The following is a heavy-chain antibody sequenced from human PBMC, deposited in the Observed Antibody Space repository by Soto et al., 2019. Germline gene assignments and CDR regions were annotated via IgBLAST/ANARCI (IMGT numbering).Heavy chain of an antibody. Sequence: QVQLVQSGAEMKKPGSSVKVSCQSSGGTFNTYAMNWVRQAPGQGPEWMGDISPMFGAANYAPKFQGRVTINADELTGTSYMQLSSLTSEDTALYFCAREVQVHTPAFVYWGQGTLVTVSS. V-gene: IGHV1-69*19. D-gene: IGHD3-10*01. CDR2: ISPMFGAA. CDR1: GGTFNTYA. J-gene: IGHJ4*02. CDR3: AREVQVHTPAFVY.